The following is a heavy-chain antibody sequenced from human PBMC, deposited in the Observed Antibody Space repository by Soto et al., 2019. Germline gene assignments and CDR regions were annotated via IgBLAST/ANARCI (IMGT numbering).Heavy chain of an antibody. V-gene: IGHV2-5*01. D-gene: IGHD6-25*01. Sequence: QITLKESGPTLVKPTETLTLTCTFSGLSLTRSGVGVGWNRQPPGKALEWLALIYWNDDKRYSPFLESSLTFTKDTSKNQVVLTLTNMDPVDTATYFSAHRLGSRGSCDNWGQGRLVTVSS. CDR1: GLSLTRSGVG. J-gene: IGHJ4*02. CDR2: IYWNDDK. CDR3: AHRLGSRGSCDN.